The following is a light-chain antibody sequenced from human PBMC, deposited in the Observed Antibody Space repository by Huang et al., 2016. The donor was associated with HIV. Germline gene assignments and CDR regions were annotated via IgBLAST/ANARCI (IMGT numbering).Light chain of an antibody. CDR3: QQGYSALIT. CDR2: SAS. Sequence: DILLTQSPSSLSASVGDRVTITCRASQKINTYLNWYQQKPGKAPNLLIHSASTLQTGVPSRVSGSGSGTDFTLTVNSLQPEDSATYYCQQGYSALITFGQGTRL. CDR1: QKINTY. V-gene: IGKV1-39*01. J-gene: IGKJ5*01.